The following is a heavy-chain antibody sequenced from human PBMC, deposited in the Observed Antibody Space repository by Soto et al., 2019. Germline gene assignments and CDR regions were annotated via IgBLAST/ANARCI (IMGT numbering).Heavy chain of an antibody. V-gene: IGHV3-33*01. Sequence: ESGGGVVQPGRSLRLSCAASGFTFSSYGMHWVRQAPGKGLEWVAVIWYDGSNKYYADSVKGRFTISRDNSKNTLYLQMNSLRAEDTAVYYCARARSGGPGDYWGQGTLVTVSS. CDR3: ARARSGGPGDY. CDR1: GFTFSSYG. D-gene: IGHD3-16*01. CDR2: IWYDGSNK. J-gene: IGHJ4*02.